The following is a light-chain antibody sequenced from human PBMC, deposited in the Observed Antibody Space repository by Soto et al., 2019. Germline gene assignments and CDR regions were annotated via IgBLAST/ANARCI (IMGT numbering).Light chain of an antibody. CDR2: GGS. J-gene: IGKJ2*01. CDR3: HQYATSSPT. Sequence: DIQMTQSPSPLSASVGDRVTITCRASQSISVYLAWYQQRPREAPKLLLYGGSSLESGVPSRFSGSGSGTEFTLTISSLQPTDFATYYCHQYATSSPTFGQGTKLEI. CDR1: QSISVY. V-gene: IGKV1-5*01.